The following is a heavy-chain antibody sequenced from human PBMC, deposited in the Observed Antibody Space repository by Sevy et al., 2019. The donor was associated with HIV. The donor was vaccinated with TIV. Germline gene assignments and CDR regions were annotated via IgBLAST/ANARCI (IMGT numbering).Heavy chain of an antibody. Sequence: GGSLRLSCAASGFTFSSYAMSWVRQAQGKGLEWVSAISGSGGSTYYADSVKGRFTISRDNSKNTRYLQMNSLRAEDTAVYYCAKVYPLGYCSGGSCSYFDYWGQGTLVTVSS. CDR2: ISGSGGST. J-gene: IGHJ4*02. V-gene: IGHV3-23*01. CDR3: AKVYPLGYCSGGSCSYFDY. CDR1: GFTFSSYA. D-gene: IGHD2-15*01.